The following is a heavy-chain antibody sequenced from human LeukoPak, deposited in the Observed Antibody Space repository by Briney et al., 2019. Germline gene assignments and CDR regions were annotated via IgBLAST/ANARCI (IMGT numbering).Heavy chain of an antibody. Sequence: GGSLRLSCAASGFTFSSYGMTWVRQAPGKGLEWVSGISSSGGNTYYADSVKGRFTISRDNAKNSLYLQMNSLRAEDTAVYYCAKGSARMVRGDYDYWGQGALVTVSS. CDR3: AKGSARMVRGDYDY. CDR2: ISSSGGNT. D-gene: IGHD3-10*01. CDR1: GFTFSSYG. J-gene: IGHJ4*02. V-gene: IGHV3-23*01.